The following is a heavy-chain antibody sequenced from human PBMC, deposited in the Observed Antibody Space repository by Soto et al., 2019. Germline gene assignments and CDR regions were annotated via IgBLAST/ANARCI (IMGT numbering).Heavy chain of an antibody. Sequence: ASVKVSCKASGGTFSSYAISWVRQAPGQGLEWMGGIIPIFGTANYAQKFQGRVTITADESTSTAYMELSSLRSEDTAVYYCARVLSYGDYVGDLYYWGQGTLATVSS. CDR3: ARVLSYGDYVGDLYY. CDR2: IIPIFGTA. V-gene: IGHV1-69*13. D-gene: IGHD4-17*01. CDR1: GGTFSSYA. J-gene: IGHJ4*02.